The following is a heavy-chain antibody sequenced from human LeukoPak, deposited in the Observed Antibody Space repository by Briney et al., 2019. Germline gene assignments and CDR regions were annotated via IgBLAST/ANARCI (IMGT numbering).Heavy chain of an antibody. CDR2: IIPIFGTA. J-gene: IGHJ5*02. CDR3: AREHCSSTSCPIDP. CDR1: GGTFSSYA. V-gene: IGHV1-69*13. Sequence: ASVKVSCKASGGTFSSYAISWVRQAPGQGLEWMGGIIPIFGTANYAQKFQGRVTITADESTSTAYMELSSLRSEDTAVYYCAREHCSSTSCPIDPWGQGTLVTVSS. D-gene: IGHD2-2*01.